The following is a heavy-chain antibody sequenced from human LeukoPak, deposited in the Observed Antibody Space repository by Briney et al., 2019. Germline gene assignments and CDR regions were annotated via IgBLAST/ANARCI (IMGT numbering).Heavy chain of an antibody. CDR3: ASGRMSYYDFWSGPNWFDP. Sequence: GASVKVSCKASGYTFTGYYMHWVRQAPGQGLEWMGWINPNSGGTNYAQKFQGRVTMTRDTSISTAYMELSRLRSDDTAVYYCASGRMSYYDFWSGPNWFDPWGQGTLVTVSS. J-gene: IGHJ5*02. CDR2: INPNSGGT. D-gene: IGHD3-3*01. V-gene: IGHV1-2*02. CDR1: GYTFTGYY.